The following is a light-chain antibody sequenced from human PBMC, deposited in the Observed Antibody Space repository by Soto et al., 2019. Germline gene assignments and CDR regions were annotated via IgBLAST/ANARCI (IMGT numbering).Light chain of an antibody. CDR3: QQYDSSPLT. CDR2: GAS. Sequence: EIVLTQSPGTPSLSPGERATLSCRASQSVSSSYLAWYQQKPGQAPRPLIYGASSRATGIPDRFSGSGSGTDFTLTISRLEPEDFAVYYCQQYDSSPLTFGGGTKVEIK. CDR1: QSVSSSY. J-gene: IGKJ4*01. V-gene: IGKV3-20*01.